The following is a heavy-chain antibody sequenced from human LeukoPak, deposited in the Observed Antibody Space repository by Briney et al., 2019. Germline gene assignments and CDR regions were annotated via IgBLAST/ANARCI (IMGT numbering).Heavy chain of an antibody. D-gene: IGHD4-17*01. CDR2: INWNGSST. V-gene: IGHV3-20*04. CDR3: ARGGYGDYGDY. J-gene: IGHJ4*02. CDR1: GFTFDDYG. Sequence: GGSLRLSCAASGFTFDDYGMSWVRQAPGKGLEWVSGINWNGSSTGYADSVKGRFTISRDNAKNSLYLQMNSLRAEDTALYYCARGGYGDYGDYWGQGTLVTVSS.